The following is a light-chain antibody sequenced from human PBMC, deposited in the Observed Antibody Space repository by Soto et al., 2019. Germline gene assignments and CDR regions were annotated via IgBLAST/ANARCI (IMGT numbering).Light chain of an antibody. Sequence: ALTQPASVSGSPGQSITISCTGTSSDVGGYNYVSWYQQHPGKAPKLMIYEVSNRPSGVSNRFSGSKSGNTASLTISGLQAGDEADYYCRSYTSSSTWVFGGGTKLTVL. CDR1: SSDVGGYNY. CDR3: RSYTSSSTWV. V-gene: IGLV2-14*01. J-gene: IGLJ3*02. CDR2: EVS.